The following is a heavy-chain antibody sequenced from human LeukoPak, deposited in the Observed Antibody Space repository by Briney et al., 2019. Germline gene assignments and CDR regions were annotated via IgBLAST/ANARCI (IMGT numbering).Heavy chain of an antibody. D-gene: IGHD2-2*01. Sequence: VASVKVSCKASGYTYTGYYMHWVRQAPGQGLEWMGWINPNSGGTNYAQKFQGRVTMTRDTSISTAYMELSRLRSDDTAVYYCARGKDVVVPAADYWGQGTLVTVSS. CDR1: GYTYTGYY. CDR3: ARGKDVVVPAADY. V-gene: IGHV1-2*02. CDR2: INPNSGGT. J-gene: IGHJ4*02.